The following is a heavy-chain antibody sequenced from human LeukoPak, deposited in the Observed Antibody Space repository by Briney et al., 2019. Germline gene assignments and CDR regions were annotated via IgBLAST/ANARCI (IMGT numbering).Heavy chain of an antibody. CDR3: ARRHTYYYDSSGSTAFDI. V-gene: IGHV4-59*01. J-gene: IGHJ3*02. D-gene: IGHD3-22*01. Sequence: PSETLSLTCTVSGGSISSYYWSWIRQPPGKGLEWIGYIYYSGSTNYNPSLKSRVTISVDTSNNQFSLKLSSVTAADTAVYYCARRHTYYYDSSGSTAFDIWGQGTMVTVSS. CDR2: IYYSGST. CDR1: GGSISSYY.